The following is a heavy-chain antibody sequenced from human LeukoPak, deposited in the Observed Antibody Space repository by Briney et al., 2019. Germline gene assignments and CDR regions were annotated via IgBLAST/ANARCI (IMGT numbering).Heavy chain of an antibody. V-gene: IGHV3-21*06. CDR3: ARLQRGYYSYYYYGMDV. CDR1: GFTFSRFG. D-gene: IGHD3-22*01. CDR2: ITPRGDYM. Sequence: NPGGSLRLSCAASGFTFSRFGMNWVRQAPGKGLEWVSSITPRGDYMYYADSVKGRFTTSRDNVKNFFYVQLNSLRAEDTAVYYCARLQRGYYSYYYYGMDVWGQGTTVTVSS. J-gene: IGHJ6*02.